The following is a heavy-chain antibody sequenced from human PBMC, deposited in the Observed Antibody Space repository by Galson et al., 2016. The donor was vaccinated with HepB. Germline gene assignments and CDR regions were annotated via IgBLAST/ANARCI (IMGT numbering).Heavy chain of an antibody. J-gene: IGHJ6*02. CDR2: INDGGSA. V-gene: IGHV4-34*01. D-gene: IGHD3-9*01. CDR1: GASFGDFS. CDR3: VRERLLRYFDLFPSGYYGMDV. Sequence: SETLSLTCAVSGASFGDFSWSWIRQSPGKGLEWIGEINDGGSANYSPSLKTRVTISIDTSKNQFSLNLSSVTAADTAIYYCVRERLLRYFDLFPSGYYGMDVWGQGTTVPVSS.